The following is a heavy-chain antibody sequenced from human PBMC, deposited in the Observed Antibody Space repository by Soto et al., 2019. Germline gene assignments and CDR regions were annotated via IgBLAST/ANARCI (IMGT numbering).Heavy chain of an antibody. D-gene: IGHD3-16*01. CDR3: ESNNACAEGNNFYGIDV. Sequence: GGSLRLSCAASGFTFRNYSMHWVRQAPGKGLVWVSRVNSDGDTTYYADSVKGRFTISRDNAKNTLHLQMNSLGAEDTAGYYCESNNACAEGNNFYGIDVWGKGTTVTVP. V-gene: IGHV3-74*01. CDR1: GFTFRNYS. CDR2: VNSDGDTT. J-gene: IGHJ6*04.